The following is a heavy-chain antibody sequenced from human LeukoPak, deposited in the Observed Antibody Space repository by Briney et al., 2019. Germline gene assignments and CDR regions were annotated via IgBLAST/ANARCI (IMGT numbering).Heavy chain of an antibody. J-gene: IGHJ4*02. CDR3: ARAEATTDFDY. V-gene: IGHV3-64D*09. CDR1: GFTFSSYA. CDR2: ISSNGGST. Sequence: GGSLRLSCSASGFTFSSYAMHWVRQAPGKGLEYVSAISSNGGSTYYADSVKGRFTISRDNSKNTVYLQMSSLRAEDTAVYDCARAEATTDFDYGGEGTLVTVSS. D-gene: IGHD5-12*01.